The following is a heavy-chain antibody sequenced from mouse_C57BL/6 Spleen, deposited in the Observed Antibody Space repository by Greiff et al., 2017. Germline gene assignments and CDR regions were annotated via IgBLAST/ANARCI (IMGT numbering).Heavy chain of an antibody. CDR1: GYTFTSYW. CDR2: IHPNSGST. D-gene: IGHD1-1*01. Sequence: QVQLKQPGAELVKPGASVKLSCKASGYTFTSYWMHWVKQRPGQGLEWIGMIHPNSGSTNYNEKFKSKATLTVDKSSSPAYMQLSSLTSEDSAVYYCARVTTVVAIDYWGQGTTLTVSS. J-gene: IGHJ2*01. CDR3: ARVTTVVAIDY. V-gene: IGHV1-64*01.